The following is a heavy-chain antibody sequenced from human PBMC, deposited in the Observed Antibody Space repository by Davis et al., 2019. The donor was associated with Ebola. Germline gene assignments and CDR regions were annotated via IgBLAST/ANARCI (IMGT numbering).Heavy chain of an antibody. D-gene: IGHD2-2*01. V-gene: IGHV3-23*01. J-gene: IGHJ4*03. CDR3: AKKADIVLVPAATHARPDLDLDY. Sequence: PGGSLRLSCAASGFTFSSYAMSWVRQAPGKGLEWVSAISGSGGSTYYADSVKGRFTISKDNSKNTLYLQMNSLRAEDTAVYYCAKKADIVLVPAATHARPDLDLDYWGQGTTVTVSS. CDR2: ISGSGGST. CDR1: GFTFSSYA.